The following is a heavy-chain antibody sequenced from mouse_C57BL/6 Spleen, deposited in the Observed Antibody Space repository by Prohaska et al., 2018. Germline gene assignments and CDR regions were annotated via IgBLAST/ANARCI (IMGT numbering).Heavy chain of an antibody. J-gene: IGHJ3*01. D-gene: IGHD1-1*01. CDR2: IRTKANNHET. V-gene: IGHV6-6*01. Sequence: DRGLEWVAEIRTKANNHETYYAESVKGRFTISRDDSKSSVYLQMNSLRAEDTGIYYCTPYYYGSSYVEFAYWGQGTLVTVSA. CDR3: TPYYYGSSYVEFAY.